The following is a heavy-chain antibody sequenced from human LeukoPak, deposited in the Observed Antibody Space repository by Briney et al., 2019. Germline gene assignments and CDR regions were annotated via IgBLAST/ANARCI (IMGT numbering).Heavy chain of an antibody. Sequence: ASVKVSCKASGCTITGYYMHWVRQAPGQGLEWIGWISPNSGGTNYAQKFQGRVTLTRDSPISTAYMELSRLRSDDTAVYYCARGGAAASPHYWGQGTLVTVSS. V-gene: IGHV1-2*02. J-gene: IGHJ4*02. CDR2: ISPNSGGT. CDR1: GCTITGYY. CDR3: ARGGAAASPHY. D-gene: IGHD6-13*01.